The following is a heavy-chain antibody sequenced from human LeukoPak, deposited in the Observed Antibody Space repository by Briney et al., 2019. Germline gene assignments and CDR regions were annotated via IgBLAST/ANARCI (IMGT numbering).Heavy chain of an antibody. V-gene: IGHV4-34*01. CDR3: ARGHKNYCGSGSSDH. D-gene: IGHD3-10*01. Sequence: SSDTLSLTCAVYAGSFSGYYWSWIRIRPPPGKGLEWMGEINDSGNTNYNPSLKSRLTISIDTAKNQFSLNVSCVTAADTAVYYCARGHKNYCGSGSSDHWGQGTLVTVSS. J-gene: IGHJ4*02. CDR1: AGSFSGYY. CDR2: INDSGNT.